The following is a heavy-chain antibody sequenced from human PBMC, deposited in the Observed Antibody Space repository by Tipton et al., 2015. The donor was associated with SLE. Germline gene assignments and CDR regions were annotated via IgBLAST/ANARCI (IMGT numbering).Heavy chain of an antibody. CDR2: IIPILGIA. J-gene: IGHJ2*01. D-gene: IGHD3-16*01. CDR1: GGTFSSYT. V-gene: IGHV1-69*09. Sequence: QLVQSGAEVKKPGSSVKVSCKASGGTFSSYTITWVRQAPGQGLEWMGRIIPILGIANYAQKFQGRVTITADKSTSTAYMELRSLKSEDTAIYYCARDRIGGGLPWYFDLWGRGTLITVSS. CDR3: ARDRIGGGLPWYFDL.